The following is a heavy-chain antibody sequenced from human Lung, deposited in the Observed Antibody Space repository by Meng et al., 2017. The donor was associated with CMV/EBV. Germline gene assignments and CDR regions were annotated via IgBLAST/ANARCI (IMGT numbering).Heavy chain of an antibody. CDR3: ARGGNFNP. CDR2: ISTNTGTP. V-gene: IGHV7-4-1*02. Sequence: QVQLVQSGVEFKKPGASWKVSCKASGNTFSTYPINWVRQANGRGLEWMGWISTNTGTPTYTQGFTGRFVFSLDTSVSTAYLQISSLKAEDTAVYYCARGGNFNPWGQGTLVTVSS. J-gene: IGHJ5*02. CDR1: GNTFSTYP. D-gene: IGHD2/OR15-2a*01.